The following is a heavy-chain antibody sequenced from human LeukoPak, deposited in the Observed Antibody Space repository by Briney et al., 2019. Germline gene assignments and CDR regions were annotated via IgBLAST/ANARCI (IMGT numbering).Heavy chain of an antibody. CDR2: IIPILGIA. V-gene: IGHV1-69*02. J-gene: IGHJ5*02. D-gene: IGHD2-2*01. CDR1: GGTFSSYT. Sequence: GSSVKASCKASGGTFSSYTINWVRQAPGQGLEWMGRIIPILGIANYAQKFQGRVTITADKSTSTAYMELSSLRSEDTAVYYCARGGAIVVVPAAELRFDPWGQGTLVTVSS. CDR3: ARGGAIVVVPAAELRFDP.